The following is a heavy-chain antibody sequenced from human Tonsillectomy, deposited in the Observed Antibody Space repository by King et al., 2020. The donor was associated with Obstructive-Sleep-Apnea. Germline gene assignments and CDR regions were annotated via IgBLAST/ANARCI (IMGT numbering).Heavy chain of an antibody. Sequence: QLQESGPGLVKPSQTLSLTCTVSGGSISSGDFYWSWIRQYPGKGLEGIGYIYYTGSCYYNPSLKSRLTISVETSKNQFSLKLNSVTAADTAVYYCARTQPDNWFDPWGQGTVVSVSS. CDR2: IYYTGSC. V-gene: IGHV4-31*03. D-gene: IGHD1-14*01. J-gene: IGHJ5*02. CDR1: GGSISSGDFY. CDR3: ARTQPDNWFDP.